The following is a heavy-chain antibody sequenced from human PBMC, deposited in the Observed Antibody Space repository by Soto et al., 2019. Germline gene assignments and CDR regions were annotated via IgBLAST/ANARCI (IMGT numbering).Heavy chain of an antibody. Sequence: GGSLRLSCAASGFTFSDYYMSWIRQAPGKGLEWVSYISSSSSYTNYADSVKGRFTISRDNAKNSLYLQMNSLRAEDTAVYYCARLGCSSTSCYKANRTYYYYYGMDVWGQGTTVTVSS. CDR2: ISSSSSYT. J-gene: IGHJ6*02. CDR1: GFTFSDYY. CDR3: ARLGCSSTSCYKANRTYYYYYGMDV. D-gene: IGHD2-2*02. V-gene: IGHV3-11*06.